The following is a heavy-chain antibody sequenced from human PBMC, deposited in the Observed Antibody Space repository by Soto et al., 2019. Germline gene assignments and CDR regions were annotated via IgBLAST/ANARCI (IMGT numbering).Heavy chain of an antibody. J-gene: IGHJ4*02. D-gene: IGHD3-22*01. CDR3: ARRTYFDSSGYYRPRYYFDC. V-gene: IGHV4-34*01. CDR1: GGSFSGYY. CDR2: ITQSGGT. Sequence: SETLSLTCAVYGGSFSGYYWSWIRQPPGKGLEWIGEITQSGGTKHNPSLKSRVTTSVDTSKNQFSLKLTSVTAADTAVYYCARRTYFDSSGYYRPRYYFDCWGQGSLVTVSS.